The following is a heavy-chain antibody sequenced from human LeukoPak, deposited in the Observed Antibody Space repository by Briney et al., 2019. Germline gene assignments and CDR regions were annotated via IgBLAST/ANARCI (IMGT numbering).Heavy chain of an antibody. CDR1: GGSFSGYY. CDR2: INHSGST. CDR3: ARRPLHSYDFWSGYYNRWAFDI. J-gene: IGHJ3*02. Sequence: SQTLSLTCAVYGGSFSGYYWSWIRQPPGKGLEWIGEINHSGSTNYNPSLKSRVTISVDTSKNQFSLKLSSVTAADTAVYYCARRPLHSYDFWSGYYNRWAFDIWGQGTMVTVSS. D-gene: IGHD3-3*01. V-gene: IGHV4-34*01.